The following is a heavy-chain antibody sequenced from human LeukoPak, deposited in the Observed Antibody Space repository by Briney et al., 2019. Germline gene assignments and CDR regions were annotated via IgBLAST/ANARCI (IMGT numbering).Heavy chain of an antibody. CDR2: ISWNSGSI. CDR3: AKDIASASYYYMDV. Sequence: GGSLRLSCAASGFTFHDYAMHWVRPAPGKGLEWVSGISWNSGSIGYADSVKGRFTISRDNAKNSLYLQMNSLRAEDTALYYCAKDIASASYYYMDVWGKGTTVTVSS. J-gene: IGHJ6*03. D-gene: IGHD2-21*01. V-gene: IGHV3-9*01. CDR1: GFTFHDYA.